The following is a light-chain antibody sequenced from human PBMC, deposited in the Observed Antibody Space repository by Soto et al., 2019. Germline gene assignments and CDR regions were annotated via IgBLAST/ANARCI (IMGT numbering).Light chain of an antibody. V-gene: IGLV2-14*02. CDR1: TSDIGSYNL. CDR3: SSYTSSSALI. J-gene: IGLJ2*01. Sequence: QSVLTQPASVSGSPGQSITISCTGSTSDIGSYNLVSWYQQHPGKAPKLMIYEGNKRPSGVSNRFSGSRSGNTASLTISGLQAEDEADYYCSSYTSSSALIFGGGTKVTV. CDR2: EGN.